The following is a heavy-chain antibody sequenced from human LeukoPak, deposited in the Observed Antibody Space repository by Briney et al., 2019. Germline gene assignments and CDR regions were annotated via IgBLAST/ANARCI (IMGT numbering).Heavy chain of an antibody. D-gene: IGHD3-9*01. Sequence: ESLKISCNTSGYIFTSYWIVWVRQMPGKGLEWMGIIYPGDSDTRHSPSFQGQVTISAAKSIRTAYLQWSSLKASDTDMYYCATEGMTGNRGGYWGQGTLVTVSS. J-gene: IGHJ4*02. V-gene: IGHV5-51*01. CDR3: ATEGMTGNRGGY. CDR2: IYPGDSDT. CDR1: GYIFTSYW.